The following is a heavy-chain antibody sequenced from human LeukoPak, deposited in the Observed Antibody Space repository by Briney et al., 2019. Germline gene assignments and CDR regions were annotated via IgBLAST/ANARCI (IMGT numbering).Heavy chain of an antibody. CDR3: AKQTPGFMIAGHFDY. J-gene: IGHJ4*02. CDR1: GFTFSNYA. CDR2: IGGSGGYT. V-gene: IGHV3-23*01. D-gene: IGHD3-16*01. Sequence: GGSLRLSCAVSGFTFSNYAMSWVRQAPGKGPEWVSAIGGSGGYTYYADSVKGRFTISRDDSKNTLYLQIISLRAEDTGVYYCAKQTPGFMIAGHFDYWAQGTLVTVSS.